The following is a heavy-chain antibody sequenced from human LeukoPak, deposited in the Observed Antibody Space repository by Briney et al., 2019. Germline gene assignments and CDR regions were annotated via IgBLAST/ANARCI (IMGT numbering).Heavy chain of an antibody. Sequence: GGSLRLSCAASGFTFSSYSMNWVRQAPGKGLEWVSSISSSSSYIYYADSVKGRLTISRDNAKNSLYLQMNSLRAEDTAVYYCAREGYCSGGSCQDYYYYYYMDVWGNGTTVTVSS. D-gene: IGHD2-15*01. CDR1: GFTFSSYS. CDR3: AREGYCSGGSCQDYYYYYYMDV. J-gene: IGHJ6*03. V-gene: IGHV3-21*01. CDR2: ISSSSSYI.